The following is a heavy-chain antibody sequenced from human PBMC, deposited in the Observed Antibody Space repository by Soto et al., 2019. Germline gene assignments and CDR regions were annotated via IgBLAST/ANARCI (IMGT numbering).Heavy chain of an antibody. J-gene: IGHJ6*02. Sequence: PSETLSLTCTVSGGSISSYYWSWIRQPPGKGLEWIGYIYYSGSTNYNPSLKSRVTISVDTSKNQFSLKLSSVTAADTAVYYCAREGADYGDYGGGSYALGYYGMDVWGQGTTVTASS. CDR3: AREGADYGDYGGGSYALGYYGMDV. V-gene: IGHV4-59*01. D-gene: IGHD4-17*01. CDR2: IYYSGST. CDR1: GGSISSYY.